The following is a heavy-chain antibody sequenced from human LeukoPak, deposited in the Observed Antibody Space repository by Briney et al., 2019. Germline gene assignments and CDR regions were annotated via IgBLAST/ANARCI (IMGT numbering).Heavy chain of an antibody. CDR3: ARDRTIPSYYDILTDYRTVDAFDI. CDR1: GYTFTSYG. Sequence: ASVKVSCKASGYTFTSYGISWVRQAPGQGLEWMGWISAYNGNTNYAQKLQGRVTMTTDTSTSTACKELRSLRSDDTAVYYCARDRTIPSYYDILTDYRTVDAFDIWGQGTMVTVSS. V-gene: IGHV1-18*01. CDR2: ISAYNGNT. J-gene: IGHJ3*02. D-gene: IGHD3-9*01.